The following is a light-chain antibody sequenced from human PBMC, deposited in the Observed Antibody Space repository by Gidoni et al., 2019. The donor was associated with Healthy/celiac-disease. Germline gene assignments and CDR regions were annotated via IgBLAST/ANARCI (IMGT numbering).Light chain of an antibody. Sequence: EIVLTHSPPTLSLSPGERATLSRRASQSVSSYLAWYQQKPGQAPRLLIYDASNRATGIPARFSGSGSGTDFTLTISRLEPEDFAVYYCQQRSNWPLTFGPGTKVDIK. CDR3: QQRSNWPLT. J-gene: IGKJ3*01. CDR2: DAS. V-gene: IGKV3-11*01. CDR1: QSVSSY.